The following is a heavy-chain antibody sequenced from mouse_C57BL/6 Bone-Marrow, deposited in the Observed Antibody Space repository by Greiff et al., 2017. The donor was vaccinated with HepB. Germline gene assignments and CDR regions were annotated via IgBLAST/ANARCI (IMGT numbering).Heavy chain of an antibody. V-gene: IGHV1-78*01. CDR3: ARGSTMITGRLYYYAMDY. CDR1: GYTFTDHT. CDR2: IYPRDGST. Sequence: QVQLQQSDAELVKPGASVKISCKVSGYTFTDHTIHWMKQRPEQGLEWIGYIYPRDGSTKYNEKFKGKATLTADKSSSTAYMQLNSLTSEDSAVYSCARGSTMITGRLYYYAMDYWGQGTSVTVSS. D-gene: IGHD2-4*01. J-gene: IGHJ4*01.